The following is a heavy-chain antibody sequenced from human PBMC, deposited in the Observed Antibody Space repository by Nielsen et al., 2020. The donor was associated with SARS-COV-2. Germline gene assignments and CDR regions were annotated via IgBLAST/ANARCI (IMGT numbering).Heavy chain of an antibody. J-gene: IGHJ6*02. D-gene: IGHD6-19*01. CDR3: ARDLGGSSGWGDYYYYGMDV. CDR2: IYSGGST. Sequence: WIRQPPGKGLEWVSVIYSGGSTYYADSVKGRFTISRDNSKNTLDLQMNSLRAEDTAVYYCARDLGGSSGWGDYYYYGMDVWGQGTTVTVSS. V-gene: IGHV3-53*01.